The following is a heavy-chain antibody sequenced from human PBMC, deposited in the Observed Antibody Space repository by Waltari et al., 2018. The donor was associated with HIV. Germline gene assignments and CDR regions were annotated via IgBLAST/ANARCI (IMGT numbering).Heavy chain of an antibody. D-gene: IGHD2-15*01. J-gene: IGHJ4*02. CDR3: ASARVGTAYFDY. CDR1: GFTFSRNP. Sequence: VQLVESGGGLVQHGGSLRLSCAASGFTFSRNPINWVRQAPGKGLEWLSTITSDSTTIHYADSVKGRFTISRDNAKNSVFLQMSSLRDEDTAVYYCASARVGTAYFDYWGQGTLVTVSS. V-gene: IGHV3-48*02. CDR2: ITSDSTTI.